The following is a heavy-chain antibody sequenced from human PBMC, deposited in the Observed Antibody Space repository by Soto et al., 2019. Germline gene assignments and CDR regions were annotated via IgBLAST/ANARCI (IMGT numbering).Heavy chain of an antibody. CDR1: GFTFSTFG. Sequence: QVQLVESGGGVVQPGRSLRLSCAASGFTFSTFGIHWVRQAPGKGLEWVADIWYDGNTKYYADSVKGRFIISRDNSKNTLHLQMNSLRVEDTAVYYCARGLPPHYHYGMYVWGQGTTVIVSS. V-gene: IGHV3-33*01. D-gene: IGHD2-15*01. J-gene: IGHJ6*02. CDR2: IWYDGNTK. CDR3: ARGLPPHYHYGMYV.